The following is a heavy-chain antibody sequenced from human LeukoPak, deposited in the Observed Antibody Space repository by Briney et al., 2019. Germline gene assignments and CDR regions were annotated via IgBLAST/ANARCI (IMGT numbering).Heavy chain of an antibody. Sequence: GGSLRLSCADSGFAFSDYYMSWIRAAPGEGREWGSYISSSSSYTNYADSVKGRFTISRDNAKNSMYLQMNSLRAEDTAVYYCAGDFGYDILTGYYSDWGQGTLVTVSS. CDR1: GFAFSDYY. D-gene: IGHD3-9*01. J-gene: IGHJ4*02. CDR3: AGDFGYDILTGYYSD. CDR2: ISSSSSYT. V-gene: IGHV3-11*06.